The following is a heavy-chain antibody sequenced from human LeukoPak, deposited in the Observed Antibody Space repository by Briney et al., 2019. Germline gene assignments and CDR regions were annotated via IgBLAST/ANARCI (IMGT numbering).Heavy chain of an antibody. Sequence: PGGSLRLSYAASGFTFSSYSMNWVRQAPGKGLEWVSSISSSSSYIYYADSVKGRFTISRDNAKNSLYLQMSNLRAEDTAVYFCARGGGLDVWGQGATVTVSS. CDR1: GFTFSSYS. J-gene: IGHJ6*02. V-gene: IGHV3-21*04. D-gene: IGHD3-16*01. CDR3: ARGGGLDV. CDR2: ISSSSSYI.